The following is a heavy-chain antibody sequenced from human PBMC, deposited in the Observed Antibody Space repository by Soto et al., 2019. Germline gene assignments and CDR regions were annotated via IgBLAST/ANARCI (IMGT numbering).Heavy chain of an antibody. CDR3: AKDMCGLRVGYGMDV. D-gene: IGHD2-15*01. CDR1: GFTFDDYA. V-gene: IGHV3-9*01. Sequence: EVQLVESGGGLVQPGRSLRLSCAASGFTFDDYAMHWVRQAPGKGLEWVSGISWNSGSIGYADSVKGRFTISRDNAKNSLYLQMNSLRAEDTALYYCAKDMCGLRVGYGMDVWGQGTTVTVSS. J-gene: IGHJ6*02. CDR2: ISWNSGSI.